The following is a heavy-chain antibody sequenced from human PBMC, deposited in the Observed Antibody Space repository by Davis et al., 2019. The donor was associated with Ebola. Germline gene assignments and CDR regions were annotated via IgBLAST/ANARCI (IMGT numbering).Heavy chain of an antibody. CDR3: ARSVGGIAVAGDY. V-gene: IGHV1-2*02. Sequence: ASVKVSCKASGYTFTSYGISWVRQAPGQGLEWMGWINPNSGGTNYAQKFQGRVTMTRDTSISTAYMELSRLRSDDTAVYYCARSVGGIAVAGDYWGQGTLVTVSS. CDR1: GYTFTSYG. J-gene: IGHJ4*02. CDR2: INPNSGGT. D-gene: IGHD6-19*01.